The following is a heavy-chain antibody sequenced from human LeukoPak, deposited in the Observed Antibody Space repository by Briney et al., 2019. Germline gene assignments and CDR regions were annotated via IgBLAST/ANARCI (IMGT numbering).Heavy chain of an antibody. J-gene: IGHJ4*02. V-gene: IGHV3-48*01. CDR2: ITSISSPI. Sequence: GGSLRLSCAASGFTFSIYSMNWVRQAPGKGLEWVSYITSISSPIYYADSVKGRFTISRDNAKNSLYLQMNSLRAEDSAVYYCARDFFHSDISRPFDYWGQGTLVTVSS. CDR3: ARDFFHSDISRPFDY. CDR1: GFTFSIYS. D-gene: IGHD3-3*02.